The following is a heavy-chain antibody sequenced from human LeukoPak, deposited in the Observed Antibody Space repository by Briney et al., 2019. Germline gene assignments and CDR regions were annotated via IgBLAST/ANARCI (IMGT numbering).Heavy chain of an antibody. Sequence: GGSLRLSCAASGFSFSSYTMHWVRQAPGKGLEWVAVMSYDGSNKYYTDSVKGRVTISRDNSKNTLYLQMNSLRAEDTAVYYCARDQRIFGVLTQFDYWGQGTLVTVSS. J-gene: IGHJ4*02. D-gene: IGHD3-3*01. CDR3: ARDQRIFGVLTQFDY. CDR1: GFSFSSYT. V-gene: IGHV3-30*04. CDR2: MSYDGSNK.